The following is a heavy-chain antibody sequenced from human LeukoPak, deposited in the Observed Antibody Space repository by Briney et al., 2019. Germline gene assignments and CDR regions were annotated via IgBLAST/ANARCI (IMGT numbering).Heavy chain of an antibody. D-gene: IGHD1-14*01. Sequence: PGGSLRLSCAASGFTLSNYEMNWVRQAPGRGLEWVSYIGNTGRTIYYVDSVKGRFTVSRDNAKNSLYLQMNSLRAEDTAIYYCVRGDRYFFDYWGQGTLVTVSS. CDR3: VRGDRYFFDY. CDR2: IGNTGRTI. V-gene: IGHV3-48*03. CDR1: GFTLSNYE. J-gene: IGHJ4*02.